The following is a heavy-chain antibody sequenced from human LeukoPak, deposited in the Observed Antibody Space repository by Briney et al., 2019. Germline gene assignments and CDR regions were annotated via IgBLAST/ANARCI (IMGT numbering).Heavy chain of an antibody. CDR2: IYTSGST. D-gene: IGHD3-22*01. CDR1: GGYISSYY. J-gene: IGHJ4*02. V-gene: IGHV4-4*07. CDR3: ASKYEDSSGYYYNY. Sequence: SETLSLTCTVSGGYISSYYWSWIRQPAGKGLEWIGRIYTSGSTNYNPSLKSRVTISVDKSKNQFSLKLSSVTAADTAVYYCASKYEDSSGYYYNYWGQGTLVTVSS.